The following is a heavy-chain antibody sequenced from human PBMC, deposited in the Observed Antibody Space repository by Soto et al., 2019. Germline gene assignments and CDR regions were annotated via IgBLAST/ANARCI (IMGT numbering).Heavy chain of an antibody. J-gene: IGHJ4*02. Sequence: GGSLRLSCAASGFTFSDYYMSWIRQAPGKGLEWVSYISSSGTTIYHADSVKGRFTIPRDNAKNPLYLQMNSLRAEDTAVYYCARERLRTGDYWGQGTLVTVSS. D-gene: IGHD3-3*01. CDR3: ARERLRTGDY. CDR1: GFTFSDYY. V-gene: IGHV3-11*01. CDR2: ISSSGTTI.